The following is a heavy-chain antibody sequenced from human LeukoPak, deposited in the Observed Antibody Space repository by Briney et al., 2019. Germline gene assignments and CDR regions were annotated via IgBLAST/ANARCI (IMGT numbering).Heavy chain of an antibody. V-gene: IGHV1-2*02. J-gene: IGHJ6*03. CDR2: INPNSGGT. Sequence: ASVKVSCKASGYTFTGYYMHWVRQAPGQGLEWMGWINPNSGGTNYAQKFQGRVTMTRDTSISTAYMELSRLRSDDTAVYYCARDQGLFYYYYMDVWGKGTTVTVSS. CDR3: ARDQGLFYYYYMDV. D-gene: IGHD4/OR15-4a*01. CDR1: GYTFTGYY.